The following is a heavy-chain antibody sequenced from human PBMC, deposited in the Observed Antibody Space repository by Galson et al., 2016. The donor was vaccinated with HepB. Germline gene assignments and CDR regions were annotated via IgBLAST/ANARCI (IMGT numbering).Heavy chain of an antibody. CDR2: ISNGGNNK. CDR1: GFRFGTYA. D-gene: IGHD3-16*02. V-gene: IGHV3-30*04. Sequence: SLRLSCAASGFRFGTYAMHWVRQAPGKGLEWVAGISNGGNNKYYIDSAKGRFTISRDNSKNTVNLQMNYLRAEDTAVYYCVRDIYYDYSWGTYRYPIYGLDVWVKGTTVTVSS. CDR3: VRDIYYDYSWGTYRYPIYGLDV. J-gene: IGHJ6*04.